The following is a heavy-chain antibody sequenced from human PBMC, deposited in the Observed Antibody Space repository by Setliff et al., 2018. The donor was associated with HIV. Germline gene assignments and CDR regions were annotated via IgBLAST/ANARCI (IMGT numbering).Heavy chain of an antibody. Sequence: PSETLSLTCAVYGESCSGYYWSWIRQPAGKGLEWLGEINHSGRAKYNPSLKSRASISADTSKNQFSLRLTSVTAADTAVYYCARGAPYCNHGICHLFDYWGHGNLVTSPQ. CDR3: ARGAPYCNHGICHLFDY. CDR2: INHSGRA. V-gene: IGHV4-34*01. CDR1: GESCSGYY. D-gene: IGHD2-8*01. J-gene: IGHJ4*01.